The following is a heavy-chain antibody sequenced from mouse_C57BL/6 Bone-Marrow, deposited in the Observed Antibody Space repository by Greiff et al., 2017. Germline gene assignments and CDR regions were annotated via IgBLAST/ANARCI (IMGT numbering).Heavy chain of an antibody. CDR1: GFNIKDYY. J-gene: IGHJ2*01. D-gene: IGHD2-4*01. Sequence: VQLQQSGAELVRPGASVKLSCTASGFNIKDYYMHWVKQRPEQGLEWIGRIDPEDGDTEYAPKFQGKATMTADTSSNTAYLQLSRLTSEDTAVYYCAKDLYYDDDGDYWGQGTTLTVS. CDR2: IDPEDGDT. V-gene: IGHV14-1*01. CDR3: AKDLYYDDDGDY.